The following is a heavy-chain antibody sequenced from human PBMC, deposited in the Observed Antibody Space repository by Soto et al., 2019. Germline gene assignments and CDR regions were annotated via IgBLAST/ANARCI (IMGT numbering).Heavy chain of an antibody. CDR3: VRSRQMESGTDYGLDV. D-gene: IGHD1-1*01. Sequence: QVQLQESGSGLVKPSQSLSLTCTVSGVSLNTADTWWSWIRQSPGKGLEFIGYYHSGGSTYYDASFRSRVIISADTSNCQFSLKLSSVTVADTAVSFCVRSRQMESGTDYGLDVWGQGTTVTVSS. CDR2: YHSGGST. J-gene: IGHJ6*02. V-gene: IGHV4-30-4*01. CDR1: GVSLNTADTW.